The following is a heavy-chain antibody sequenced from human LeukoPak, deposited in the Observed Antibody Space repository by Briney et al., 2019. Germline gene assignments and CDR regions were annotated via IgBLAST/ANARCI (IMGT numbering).Heavy chain of an antibody. CDR1: GYTFTGYY. CDR3: AIKKGCSGGSSYSFDY. J-gene: IGHJ4*02. D-gene: IGHD2-15*01. CDR2: INPNSGGT. V-gene: IGHV1-2*02. Sequence: ASVKVSCKASGYTFTGYYMHWVRQAPGQGLEWMGWINPNSGGTDYAQKFQGRVTITRNTSISTAYMELSSLRSEDTAVCYCAIKKGCSGGSSYSFDYWGQGTLVTVSS.